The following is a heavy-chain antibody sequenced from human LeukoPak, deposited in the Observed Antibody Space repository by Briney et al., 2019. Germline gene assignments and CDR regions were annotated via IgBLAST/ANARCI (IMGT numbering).Heavy chain of an antibody. Sequence: SGGSLRLSCAASGLTFSKYSMTWVRQAPGRGLEWVSFIDTSSTTMYYTDSVKGRFTISRDNAKNSLYLQMNSLRAEDTAMYYCAKRGSIYYGPGGPFDYWGQGTLVTVSS. CDR2: IDTSSTTM. D-gene: IGHD3-10*01. V-gene: IGHV3-48*04. CDR1: GLTFSKYS. J-gene: IGHJ4*02. CDR3: AKRGSIYYGPGGPFDY.